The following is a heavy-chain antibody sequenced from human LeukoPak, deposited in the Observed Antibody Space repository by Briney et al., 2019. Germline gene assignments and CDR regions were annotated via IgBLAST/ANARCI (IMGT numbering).Heavy chain of an antibody. CDR1: GDTLSTYY. Sequence: SETLSLTCSLSGDTLSTYYWNWIRQTPGRGLEWIGHISLGNTEYNPSLKSRVTISVDTSKNEFYLRLTSVTAADTALYFCARDKRRRYGKYFDPWSQGTLVSVSS. CDR3: ARDKRRRYGKYFDP. CDR2: ISLGNT. V-gene: IGHV4-59*12. D-gene: IGHD5-18*01. J-gene: IGHJ4*02.